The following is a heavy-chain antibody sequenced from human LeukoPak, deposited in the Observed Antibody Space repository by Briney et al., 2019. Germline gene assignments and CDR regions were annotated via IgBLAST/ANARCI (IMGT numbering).Heavy chain of an antibody. V-gene: IGHV1-2*02. D-gene: IGHD5-24*01. CDR2: INPNSGGT. J-gene: IGHJ4*02. Sequence: ASVKLSCKASGYTFTGYYMHWVRQAPGQGLEWMGWINPNSGGTNYAQKFQGRVTMTRDTSISTSYMELCRLRSDETAVYCGARDPHEVMATITFDYWGQGTLVTVSS. CDR1: GYTFTGYY. CDR3: ARDPHEVMATITFDY.